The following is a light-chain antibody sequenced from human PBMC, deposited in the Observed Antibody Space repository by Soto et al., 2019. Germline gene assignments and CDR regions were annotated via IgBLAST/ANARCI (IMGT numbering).Light chain of an antibody. J-gene: IGKJ1*01. Sequence: DIQMTQSPSSLSASVGDRVTITCRASQSISTYLNWYQQKAGLAPKLLIYKASTLKSGVPSRFSGSGYGTEFTLTISSLQPDDFATYYCQHYNSYSEAFGQGTKV. V-gene: IGKV1-5*03. CDR3: QHYNSYSEA. CDR2: KAS. CDR1: QSISTY.